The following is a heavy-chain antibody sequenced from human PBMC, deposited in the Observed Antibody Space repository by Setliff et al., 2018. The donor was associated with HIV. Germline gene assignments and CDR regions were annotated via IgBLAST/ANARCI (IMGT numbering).Heavy chain of an antibody. J-gene: IGHJ6*03. CDR1: GGSMNSNY. CDR2: IYYSGST. CDR3: ARTISLFPGIAAAQPWSYYYYMDV. Sequence: PSETLSLTCTVSGGSMNSNYWSWIRQPPGKGLEWIGYIYYSGSTDYNPSLKSRVTISIDTSKNQFSPNLRSMTDADTAVYYCARTISLFPGIAAAQPWSYYYYMDVWGKGTTVTVSS. V-gene: IGHV4-59*08. D-gene: IGHD6-13*01.